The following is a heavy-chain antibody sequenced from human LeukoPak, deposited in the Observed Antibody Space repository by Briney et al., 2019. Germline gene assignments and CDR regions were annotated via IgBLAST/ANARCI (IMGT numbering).Heavy chain of an antibody. CDR1: GFIVSSNY. CDR2: IYTGGST. D-gene: IGHD3-16*01. V-gene: IGHV3-53*01. Sequence: GGSLRLSCAASGFIVSSNYMTWVRQAPGKGLEWVSVIYTGGSTYYADSVKGRFTISRDNSRNTLYLQMNSLRAEDTAVYYCATHSGGYWGQGTLVTVSS. CDR3: ATHSGGY. J-gene: IGHJ4*02.